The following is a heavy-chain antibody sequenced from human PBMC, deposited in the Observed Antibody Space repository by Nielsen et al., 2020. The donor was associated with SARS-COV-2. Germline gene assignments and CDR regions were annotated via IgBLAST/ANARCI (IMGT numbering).Heavy chain of an antibody. CDR3: AKGLLWFGERELYYFDY. J-gene: IGHJ4*02. Sequence: GESLKISCAASGFTFSSYGMHWVRQAPGKGLEWVAVISYDGSNKYYADSVKGRFTISRDNSKNTLYLQMNSLRAEDTAVYYCAKGLLWFGERELYYFDYWGLGTLVTVSS. CDR2: ISYDGSNK. V-gene: IGHV3-30*18. D-gene: IGHD3-10*01. CDR1: GFTFSSYG.